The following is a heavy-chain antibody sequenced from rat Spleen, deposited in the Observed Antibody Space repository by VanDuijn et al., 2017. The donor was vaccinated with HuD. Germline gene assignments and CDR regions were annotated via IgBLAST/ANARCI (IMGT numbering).Heavy chain of an antibody. J-gene: IGHJ2*01. CDR3: ARFRHHYFDY. CDR1: GFTFSNYG. Sequence: EVQLVESDGGLVQPGRSLKLSCAASGFTFSNYGMAWIRQAPGKGLDWIASISYDGSSTYYGDSVKGRFTISRDNAKSTLYLQMNSLRSEDTATYYCARFRHHYFDYWGQGVMVTVSS. CDR2: ISYDGSST. V-gene: IGHV5-29*01.